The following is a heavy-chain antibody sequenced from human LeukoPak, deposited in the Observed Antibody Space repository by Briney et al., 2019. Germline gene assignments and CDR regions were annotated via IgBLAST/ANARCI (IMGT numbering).Heavy chain of an antibody. CDR2: IYYSGST. CDR1: GGSISSSSYY. Sequence: SETLSLTCTVSGGSISSSSYYWGWIRQPPGKGLEWIGSIYYSGSTYYHPSLKSRVTVSVDTSKNQFSLRLSSVTAADTAVYYCARGPPYYYGSGSYNYWGQGTLVTVSS. V-gene: IGHV4-39*07. CDR3: ARGPPYYYGSGSYNY. J-gene: IGHJ4*02. D-gene: IGHD3-10*01.